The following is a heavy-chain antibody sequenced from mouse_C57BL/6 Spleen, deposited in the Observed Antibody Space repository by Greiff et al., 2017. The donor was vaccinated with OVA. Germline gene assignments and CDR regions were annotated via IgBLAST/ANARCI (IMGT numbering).Heavy chain of an antibody. V-gene: IGHV2-2*01. J-gene: IGHJ4*01. CDR2: IWSGGST. Sequence: VQLKESGPGLVQPSQSLSITCPVSGFSLTSYGVHWVRQSPGKGLEWLGVIWSGGSTDYNAAFISRLSISKDNSKSQVFFKMNSLQADDTARYYCARKGERDAMDYWGQGTSVTVSS. CDR3: ARKGERDAMDY. CDR1: GFSLTSYG.